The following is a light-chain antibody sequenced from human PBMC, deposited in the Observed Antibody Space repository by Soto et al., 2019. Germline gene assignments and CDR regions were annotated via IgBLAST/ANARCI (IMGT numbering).Light chain of an antibody. Sequence: DIQMTQSPFSVSASVGDTVTITCRASQGIGTWLTWYQQKPGKAPKLLIYAASTLQSGVPSRFSGSGSGTDFTLTISSLQPEDFATYYCQQANNFPYTFGQGTRLEIK. CDR1: QGIGTW. V-gene: IGKV1-12*01. CDR2: AAS. J-gene: IGKJ2*01. CDR3: QQANNFPYT.